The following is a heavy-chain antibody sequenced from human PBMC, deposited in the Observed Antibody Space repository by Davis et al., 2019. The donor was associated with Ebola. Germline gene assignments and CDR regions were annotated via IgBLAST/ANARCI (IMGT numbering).Heavy chain of an antibody. CDR3: ATVAGELLDYFDS. V-gene: IGHV1-24*01. D-gene: IGHD1-26*01. CDR2: FDPENGEK. CDR1: GYIFTGYY. J-gene: IGHJ4*02. Sequence: ASVKVSCKASGYIFTGYYIHWVRQAPGKGLEWMGGFDPENGEKMYAQKFQGRVTMTDDTSADTTYMELSSLRSDDTAVYYCATVAGELLDYFDSWGQGTLVTVSS.